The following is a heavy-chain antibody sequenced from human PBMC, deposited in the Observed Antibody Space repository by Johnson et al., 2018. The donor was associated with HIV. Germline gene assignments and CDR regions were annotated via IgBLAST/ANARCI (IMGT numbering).Heavy chain of an antibody. D-gene: IGHD3-16*01. J-gene: IGHJ3*02. CDR3: ARVGRLPSTFDI. CDR1: GFTFSSYG. V-gene: IGHV3-30*03. CDR2: ISYDGSNK. Sequence: QVQLVESGGGVVQPGRSLRLSCAASGFTFSSYGMHWVRQAPGKGLEWVAVISYDGSNKYYADSVKGRFTISRDNSKNTLYLQMNSLRPEDTAVYYCARVGRLPSTFDIWGQGTMVTVSS.